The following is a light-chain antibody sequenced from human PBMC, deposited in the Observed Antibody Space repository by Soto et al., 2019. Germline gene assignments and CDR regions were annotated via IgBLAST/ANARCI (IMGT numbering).Light chain of an antibody. Sequence: EILMTQSPATLSVSPGERATLSCRASQSISSNLAWYQQKPGQAPRLLIYGASTRATGIPDRFSGSGSGTDFTLTISSLQSEDFAVYHCQQYQNWPPITFGQGTRLEIK. CDR1: QSISSN. J-gene: IGKJ5*01. V-gene: IGKV3-15*01. CDR2: GAS. CDR3: QQYQNWPPIT.